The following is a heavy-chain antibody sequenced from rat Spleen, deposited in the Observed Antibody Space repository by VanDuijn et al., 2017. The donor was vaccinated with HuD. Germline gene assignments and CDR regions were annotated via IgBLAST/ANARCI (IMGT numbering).Heavy chain of an antibody. J-gene: IGHJ3*01. D-gene: IGHD1-12*02. CDR1: GFTFSNYG. CDR3: TSHYDGTYPFTY. V-gene: IGHV5-19*01. CDR2: ISSGGGGT. Sequence: EVQLVESGGGLVQPGRSLKLSCAASGFTFSNYGMHWIRQAPTKGLEWVASISSGGGGTYYPDSVKGRFTISRDNAKSTLYLQMNSLRSEDTATYYCTSHYDGTYPFTYWGQGTLVTVSS.